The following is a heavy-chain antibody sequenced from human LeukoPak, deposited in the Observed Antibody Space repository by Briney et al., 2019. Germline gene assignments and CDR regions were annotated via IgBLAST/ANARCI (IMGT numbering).Heavy chain of an antibody. Sequence: GASVKVSCKASGYTFTSYYMHWVRQAPGQGLEWMGIINPSGGSTSYAQKFQGRVTMTRDMSTSTVYMELSSLRSEDTAVYYCARDLRATRGAFDIWGQGTMVTVSS. CDR1: GYTFTSYY. CDR3: ARDLRATRGAFDI. V-gene: IGHV1-46*01. D-gene: IGHD5-12*01. J-gene: IGHJ3*02. CDR2: INPSGGST.